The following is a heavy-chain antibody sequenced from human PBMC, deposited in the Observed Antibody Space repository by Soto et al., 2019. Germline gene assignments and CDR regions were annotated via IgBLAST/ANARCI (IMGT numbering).Heavy chain of an antibody. CDR1: GGTFSSYA. Sequence: QVQLVQSGAEVKKPGSSVKVSCKASGGTFSSYAISWVRQAPGQGLEWMGGIIPIFGTANYAQKFQGRVTITADESTSTDYMELSSLRSEDTAVYYCARAARDIVVVVAATNNWFDPWGQGTLVTVSS. CDR2: IIPIFGTA. V-gene: IGHV1-69*01. D-gene: IGHD2-15*01. CDR3: ARAARDIVVVVAATNNWFDP. J-gene: IGHJ5*02.